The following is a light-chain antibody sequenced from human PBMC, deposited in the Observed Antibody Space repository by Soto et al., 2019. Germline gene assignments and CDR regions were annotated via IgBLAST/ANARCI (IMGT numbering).Light chain of an antibody. V-gene: IGLV2-11*01. CDR3: CSYTGSYTFVI. CDR1: SSDVGGYNY. J-gene: IGLJ2*01. CDR2: DVG. Sequence: QSVLTQPRSVSGSPRQSVTISCTGTSSDVGGYNYVSWYQQHPGKAPQLMIYDVGKRPSGVPDRFSGSKSGNTASLTISGLQAEDEANYYCCSYTGSYTFVIFGGGTKLTVL.